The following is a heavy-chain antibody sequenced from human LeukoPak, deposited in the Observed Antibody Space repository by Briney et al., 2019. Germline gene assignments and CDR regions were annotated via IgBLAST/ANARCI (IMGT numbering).Heavy chain of an antibody. J-gene: IGHJ4*02. Sequence: GGSLRLSCAASGFTFSSYSMNWVRQAPGKGLEWVSSISSSSSYIYYADSVKGRFTISRDNAENSLYLQMNSLRAEDTAVYYCARGAYCGGDCYRSPVDYWGQGTLVTVSS. CDR2: ISSSSSYI. CDR1: GFTFSSYS. D-gene: IGHD2-21*02. V-gene: IGHV3-21*01. CDR3: ARGAYCGGDCYRSPVDY.